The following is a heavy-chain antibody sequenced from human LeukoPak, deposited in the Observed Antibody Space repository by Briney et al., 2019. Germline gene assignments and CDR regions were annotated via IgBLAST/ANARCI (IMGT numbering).Heavy chain of an antibody. CDR1: GGSISSYY. J-gene: IGHJ4*02. CDR3: ARFLEMATIAYFDY. CDR2: IYYSGST. V-gene: IGHV4-59*01. Sequence: SETLSLTCTVSGGSISSYYWSWIRQPPGKGLEWIGYIYYSGSTNYNPSLKSRVTISVDTSKNQFSLKLSSVTAADTAVYYCARFLEMATIAYFDYWGQGTLVTVSS. D-gene: IGHD5-24*01.